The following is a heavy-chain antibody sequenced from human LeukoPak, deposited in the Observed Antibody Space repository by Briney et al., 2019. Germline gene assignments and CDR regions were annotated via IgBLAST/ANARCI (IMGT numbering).Heavy chain of an antibody. Sequence: SETLSLTCTVSGGSISSSSYYWGWIRQPPGKGLEWIGSIYYSGSTYYNPSLKSRVTISVDTSKNQFSLKLSSVTAADTAVYYCARGLVRQYCYYMDVWGKGTTVTVSS. V-gene: IGHV4-39*07. CDR1: GGSISSSSYY. CDR3: ARGLVRQYCYYMDV. J-gene: IGHJ6*03. CDR2: IYYSGST. D-gene: IGHD2-8*02.